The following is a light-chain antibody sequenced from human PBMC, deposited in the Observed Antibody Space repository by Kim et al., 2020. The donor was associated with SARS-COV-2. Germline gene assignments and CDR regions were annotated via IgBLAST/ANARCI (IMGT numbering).Light chain of an antibody. V-gene: IGKV3-20*01. Sequence: CPGERATRTCRASQSVSSNYVAWYQQKTGQAPRLLGYGESSRATGIPDRFSGSGSGTDFTLTISRLEPEDFAVYFCQQYATSPRTFGQGTKVDIK. CDR1: QSVSSNY. J-gene: IGKJ1*01. CDR2: GES. CDR3: QQYATSPRT.